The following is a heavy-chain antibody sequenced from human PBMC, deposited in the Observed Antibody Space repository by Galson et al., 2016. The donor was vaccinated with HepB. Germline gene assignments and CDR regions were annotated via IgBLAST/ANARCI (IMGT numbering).Heavy chain of an antibody. CDR3: TTWGVAGREGVHDY. D-gene: IGHD6-19*01. V-gene: IGHV3-33*01. J-gene: IGHJ4*02. CDR1: GFTFSTYG. Sequence: SLRLSCAASGFTFSTYGMHWVRQAPGKGLEWVAVIWHDGSNKYYADSVKGRFTISRDSSTLYLQMNSLKTEDTAFYYCTTWGVAGREGVHDYWGQGTLVTVSS. CDR2: IWHDGSNK.